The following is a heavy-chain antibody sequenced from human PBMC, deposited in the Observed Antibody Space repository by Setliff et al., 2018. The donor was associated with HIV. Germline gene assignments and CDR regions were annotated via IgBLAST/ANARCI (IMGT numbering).Heavy chain of an antibody. CDR1: GGSISSYY. J-gene: IGHJ3*02. D-gene: IGHD2-15*01. CDR3: ARNPCSGGSCPDAFDI. Sequence: PSETLSLTCTISGGSISSYYWSWIRQPPGKGLEWIRYIYYSGSTNYNPSLKSRVTISVDTSKNQFSLKLSSVTAADTAVYYCARNPCSGGSCPDAFDIWGQGTMVTVSS. CDR2: IYYSGST. V-gene: IGHV4-59*01.